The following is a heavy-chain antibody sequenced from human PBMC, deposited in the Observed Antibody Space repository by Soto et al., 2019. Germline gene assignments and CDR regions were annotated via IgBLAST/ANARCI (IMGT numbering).Heavy chain of an antibody. J-gene: IGHJ4*02. V-gene: IGHV3-30*18. Sequence: PGGSLTLSCAASGFTCSSYGMHWVRQAPGKGLEWVAVISYDGSNKYYADSVKGRFTISRDNSKNTLYLQMNSLRAEDTDLYYFAKDRTSPSGSCYFEYWGQGTLVTVSS. CDR3: AKDRTSPSGSCYFEY. D-gene: IGHD3-10*01. CDR2: ISYDGSNK. CDR1: GFTCSSYG.